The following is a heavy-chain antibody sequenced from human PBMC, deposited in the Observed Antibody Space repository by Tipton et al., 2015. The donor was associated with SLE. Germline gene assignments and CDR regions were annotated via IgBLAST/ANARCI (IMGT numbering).Heavy chain of an antibody. Sequence: QLVQSGPEVKKPGASVKVSCKASGYTFTSYGISWVRQAPGQGLEWMGGIIPIFGTANYAQKFQGRVTITTDESTSTAYMELSSLRSEDTAVYYCAREAAAGPFDYWGQGTLVTVSS. CDR2: IIPIFGTA. CDR1: GYTFTSYG. V-gene: IGHV1-69*05. D-gene: IGHD6-13*01. CDR3: AREAAAGPFDY. J-gene: IGHJ4*02.